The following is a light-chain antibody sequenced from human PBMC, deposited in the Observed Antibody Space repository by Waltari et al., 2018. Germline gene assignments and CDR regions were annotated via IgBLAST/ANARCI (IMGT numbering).Light chain of an antibody. CDR3: QSYDSSLRGV. CDR1: SSNIGAGYD. CDR2: GNG. J-gene: IGLJ3*02. Sequence: QSVLTQPPSVSGAPGQRVTISCTGSSSNIGAGYDVHGYQQLPGTAPKLLIYGNGQRPSGVPDRVSGSKSGTSASLAITGLQAEDEADYYCQSYDSSLRGVFGGGTKLTVL. V-gene: IGLV1-40*01.